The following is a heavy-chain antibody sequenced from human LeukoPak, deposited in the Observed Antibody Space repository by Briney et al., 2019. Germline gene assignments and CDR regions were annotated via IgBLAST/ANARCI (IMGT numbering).Heavy chain of an antibody. CDR3: ARRRSPSYCSGGSCYSVDAFDI. D-gene: IGHD2-15*01. J-gene: IGHJ3*02. Sequence: GESLKISCKGSGYSFTSYWIGWVRQMPGKGLEWMGIIYPGDSDTRYSPSFQGQVTISADKSISTAYLQWSSLKASDTAMYYCARRRSPSYCSGGSCYSVDAFDIWGQGTMVTVSS. CDR1: GYSFTSYW. CDR2: IYPGDSDT. V-gene: IGHV5-51*01.